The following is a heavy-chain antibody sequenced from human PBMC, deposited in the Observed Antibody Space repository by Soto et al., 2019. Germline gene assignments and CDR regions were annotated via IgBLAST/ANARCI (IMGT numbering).Heavy chain of an antibody. Sequence: QVQLVESGGGLVKTGGSLRIVCEASGFTFSDYYMSWVRQAPGKGLKWVSYISSSGNIIYYADSVKGRFTISRDNAKNSVYLQMNSLRAEDTALYICAKMSSENYYDPVFSWGQGTLVTVSS. CDR1: GFTFSDYY. V-gene: IGHV3-11*01. CDR2: ISSSGNII. D-gene: IGHD3-22*01. CDR3: AKMSSENYYDPVFS. J-gene: IGHJ4*02.